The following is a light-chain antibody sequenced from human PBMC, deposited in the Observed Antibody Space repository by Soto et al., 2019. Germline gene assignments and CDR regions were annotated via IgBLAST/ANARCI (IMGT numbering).Light chain of an antibody. CDR3: QQYGSSPLFS. V-gene: IGKV3-20*01. Sequence: EVVLTQSPGTLSLSPGERATLSCRASQSVRSSYLAWYQQKPGQSPRLVIYGASSRATGIPYRFSGSGSGTDFTLTINSLEPEDFAVYYCQQYGSSPLFSFGPGTKV. CDR2: GAS. CDR1: QSVRSSY. J-gene: IGKJ3*01.